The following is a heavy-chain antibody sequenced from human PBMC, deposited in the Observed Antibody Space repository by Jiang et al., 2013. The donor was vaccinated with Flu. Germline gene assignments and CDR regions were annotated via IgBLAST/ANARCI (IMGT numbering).Heavy chain of an antibody. CDR1: GYTFTGYY. V-gene: IGHV1-2*02. J-gene: IGHJ6*02. CDR3: ARDLKDVLLWFGDTMRLYYYYGMDV. CDR2: INPNSGGT. D-gene: IGHD3-10*01. Sequence: VQLVESGAEVKKPGASVKVSCKASGYTFTGYYMHWVRQAPGQGLEWMGWINPNSGGTNYAQKFQGRVTMTRDTSISTAYMELSRLRSDDTAVYYCARDLKDVLLWFGDTMRLYYYYGMDVVGPRDHGTPSP.